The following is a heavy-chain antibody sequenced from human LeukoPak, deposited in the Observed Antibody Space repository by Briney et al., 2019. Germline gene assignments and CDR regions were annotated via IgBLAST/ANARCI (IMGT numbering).Heavy chain of an antibody. J-gene: IGHJ4*02. CDR3: TTRSGGQEDY. CDR2: FKSKTDGGTT. D-gene: IGHD2-15*01. Sequence: KAGGSPRLSCAASGFPFSNAWMSWVRQAPGKGLEWVGRFKSKTDGGTTDYAAPVKGRFTISRDDSKNTLYLQMNSLKIEDTAVYYCTTRSGGQEDYWGQGTLVTVSS. CDR1: GFPFSNAW. V-gene: IGHV3-15*01.